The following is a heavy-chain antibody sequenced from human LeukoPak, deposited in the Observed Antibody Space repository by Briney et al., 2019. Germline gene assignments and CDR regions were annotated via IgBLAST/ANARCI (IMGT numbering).Heavy chain of an antibody. V-gene: IGHV4-30-2*01. CDR2: IYHSGRT. CDR1: GGSISSGGYS. CDR3: ARDGAYCSSTSCSHWFDP. Sequence: PSETLSLTCAVSGGSISSGGYSWSWIRQPPGKGLEWIGYIYHSGRTYYNPSLKSRVTISVDRSKNQFSLKLSSVTAADTAVYYCARDGAYCSSTSCSHWFDPWGQGTLVTVSS. D-gene: IGHD2-2*01. J-gene: IGHJ5*02.